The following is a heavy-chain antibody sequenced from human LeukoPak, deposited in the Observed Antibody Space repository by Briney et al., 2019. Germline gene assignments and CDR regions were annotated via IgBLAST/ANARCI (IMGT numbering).Heavy chain of an antibody. Sequence: GGSLRLSCAASGFTFSSYAMSWVRQAPGKGLEWVSAISGSGGSTYYADSVRGRFTISRDNSKNTLYLQMNSLRAEDTAVYYCARGPSEGSPLRYYYYMDVWGKGTTVTVSS. V-gene: IGHV3-23*01. CDR2: ISGSGGST. J-gene: IGHJ6*03. CDR1: GFTFSSYA. CDR3: ARGPSEGSPLRYYYYMDV. D-gene: IGHD6-6*01.